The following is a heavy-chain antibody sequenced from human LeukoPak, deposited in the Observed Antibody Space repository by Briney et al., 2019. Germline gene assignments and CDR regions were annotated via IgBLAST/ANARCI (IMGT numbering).Heavy chain of an antibody. V-gene: IGHV3-30*02. CDR2: IHHDGSKT. D-gene: IGHD6-19*01. CDR3: AKDTGYTSGRLDY. J-gene: IGHJ4*02. CDR1: GFTFRSYW. Sequence: GGSLRLSCAASGFTFRSYWMSWVRQAPGKGLEWVALIHHDGSKTYYADSVRGRFTISRDNSRNTLFLQMSSLTTEDTAVYYCAKDTGYTSGRLDYWGQGNLVSVSS.